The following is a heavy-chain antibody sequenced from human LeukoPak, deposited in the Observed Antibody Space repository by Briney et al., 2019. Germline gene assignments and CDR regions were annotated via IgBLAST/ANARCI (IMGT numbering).Heavy chain of an antibody. D-gene: IGHD1-26*01. J-gene: IGHJ4*02. Sequence: NPSETLSLTCTVSGYSISSGYYWGWIRQPPGKGLEWIGSIYYSGSTYYNPSLKSRVTISVDTSKNQFSLKLSSVTAADTAVYYCARVNSGNYYGFDYWGQGTLVTVSS. CDR1: GYSISSGYY. V-gene: IGHV4-38-2*02. CDR2: IYYSGST. CDR3: ARVNSGNYYGFDY.